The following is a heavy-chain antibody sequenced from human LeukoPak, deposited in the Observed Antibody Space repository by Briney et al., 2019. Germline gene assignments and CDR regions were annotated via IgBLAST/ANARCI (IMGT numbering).Heavy chain of an antibody. CDR1: GGSFSGYY. J-gene: IGHJ4*02. Sequence: PSETLSLTCAVYGGSFSGYYWSWIRQPPGKGLEWIGEINHSGSTNYNPSLKSRVTISVDMSKNQFSLKLTSVTAVDTAVYYCARGDRYNSNWPFDYWGQGTLVTVSS. D-gene: IGHD6-13*01. CDR2: INHSGST. CDR3: ARGDRYNSNWPFDY. V-gene: IGHV4-34*01.